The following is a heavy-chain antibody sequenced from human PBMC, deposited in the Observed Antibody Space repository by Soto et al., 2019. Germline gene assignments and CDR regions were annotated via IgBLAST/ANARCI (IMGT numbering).Heavy chain of an antibody. CDR2: ISASSDAA. V-gene: IGHV3-23*01. CDR1: GFPFSTSA. J-gene: IGHJ6*02. CDR3: AKYSGSYPVYNGLSL. D-gene: IGHD1-26*01. Sequence: EVQLLESGGGLVQPGGSLRLSCAASGFPFSTSAMNWVRQAPGKGLEWVSIISASSDAAYYAESVKGRFASSRDNSKKTLYLKMNSLRAEDTAVYYCAKYSGSYPVYNGLSLWGQGTTVNVS.